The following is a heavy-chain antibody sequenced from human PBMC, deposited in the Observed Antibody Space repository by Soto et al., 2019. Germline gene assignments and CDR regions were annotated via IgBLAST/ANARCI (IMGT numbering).Heavy chain of an antibody. D-gene: IGHD5-12*01. CDR3: VHRRDGYNSAFFDY. CDR1: GGSFSSYA. V-gene: IGHV1-69*01. Sequence: QVQLVQSGAEVKKPGSSVKVSCKASGGSFSSYAFSWVRQAPGQWLEWMGGIIRIFHTPTYAQNFQGRVTMTADESTSTSYMELISLRSDDTAVYYCVHRRDGYNSAFFDYWGQGTLVTVSS. J-gene: IGHJ4*02. CDR2: IIRIFHTP.